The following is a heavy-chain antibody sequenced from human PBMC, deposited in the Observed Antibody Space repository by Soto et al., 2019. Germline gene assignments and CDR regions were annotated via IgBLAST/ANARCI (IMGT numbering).Heavy chain of an antibody. V-gene: IGHV3-30*18. CDR3: AKNPTMNTLPYNWFDP. D-gene: IGHD3-22*01. CDR1: GFTFSSYG. J-gene: IGHJ5*02. CDR2: IAYDGSNK. Sequence: PGGSLRLSCAASGFTFSSYGMHWVRQAPGKGLEWVAVIAYDGSNKYYADSVKGRFTISRDNSKNTLYLQMNSLRAEDTAVYYCAKNPTMNTLPYNWFDPWGQGTLVTVSS.